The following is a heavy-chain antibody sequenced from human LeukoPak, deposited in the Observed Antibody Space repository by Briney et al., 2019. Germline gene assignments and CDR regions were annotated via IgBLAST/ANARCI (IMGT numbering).Heavy chain of an antibody. V-gene: IGHV1-2*02. CDR3: ARVRLTYYYDSSGLDY. D-gene: IGHD3-22*01. CDR1: GYTFTGYY. J-gene: IGHJ4*02. Sequence: ASVKVSCKASGYTFTGYYMHWVRQAPGQGLEWMGWINPNSGGTNYAQKFQGRVTMTRDTSISTAYMELSRLRSDDTAVYYCARVRLTYYYDSSGLDYWGQGTLVTVSS. CDR2: INPNSGGT.